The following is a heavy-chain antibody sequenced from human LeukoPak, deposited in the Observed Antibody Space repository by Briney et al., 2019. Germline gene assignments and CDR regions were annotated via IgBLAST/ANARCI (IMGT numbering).Heavy chain of an antibody. V-gene: IGHV3-9*03. CDR1: GFTFDDYA. D-gene: IGHD5-18*01. CDR2: ISWNSGSI. CDR3: AKESMGYSYGFDAFDI. J-gene: IGHJ3*02. Sequence: GGSLRLSCAASGFTFDDYAMHWVRQAPGKGLEWVSGISWNSGSIGYADSVKGRFTISRDNAKNSLYLQMNSLRAEDMALYYCAKESMGYSYGFDAFDIWGQGTMVTVSS.